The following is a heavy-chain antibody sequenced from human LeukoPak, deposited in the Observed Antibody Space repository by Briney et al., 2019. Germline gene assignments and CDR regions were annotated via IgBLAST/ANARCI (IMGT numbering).Heavy chain of an antibody. D-gene: IGHD6-13*01. CDR3: AKDLRGRYSSSWYYFDY. CDR1: GFTFDYYG. Sequence: GGSLRLSCAASGFTFDYYGMTWVRQAPGKGLEWVSAISGSGGSTYYADSVKGRFTISRDNSKNTLYLQMNSLRAEDTAVYYCAKDLRGRYSSSWYYFDYWGQGTLVTVSS. V-gene: IGHV3-23*01. J-gene: IGHJ4*02. CDR2: ISGSGGST.